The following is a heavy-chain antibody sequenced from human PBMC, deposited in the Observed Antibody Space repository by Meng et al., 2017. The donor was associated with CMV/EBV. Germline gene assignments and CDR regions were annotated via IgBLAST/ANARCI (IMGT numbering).Heavy chain of an antibody. D-gene: IGHD4-23*01. V-gene: IGHV1-8*02. Sequence: ASVKVSCKASGYTFTTFGISWVRQAPGQGLEWMGWMNPNSGNTGYAQKFQGRVTMTRNTSISTAYMELSSLRSEDTAVYYCARGLDPTTVENWFDPWGQGTLVTVSS. CDR3: ARGLDPTTVENWFDP. CDR1: GYTFTTFG. CDR2: MNPNSGNT. J-gene: IGHJ5*02.